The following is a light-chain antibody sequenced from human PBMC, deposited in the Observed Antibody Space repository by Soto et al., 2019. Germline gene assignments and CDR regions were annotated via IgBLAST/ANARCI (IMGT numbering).Light chain of an antibody. CDR1: QSVSSSY. J-gene: IGKJ4*02. Sequence: ESATLSWRASQSVSSSYLAWYQQKPGQAPRLLSYGASSRATGIPDRFSGSGSGTDFTLTICSLETADDAVYRCKKYRSQLLWTFAGGTKVDIK. CDR2: GAS. CDR3: KKYRSQLLWT. V-gene: IGKV3-20*01.